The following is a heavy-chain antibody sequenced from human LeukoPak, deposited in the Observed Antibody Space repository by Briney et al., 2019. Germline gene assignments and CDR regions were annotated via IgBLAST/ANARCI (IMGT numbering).Heavy chain of an antibody. V-gene: IGHV1-24*01. D-gene: IGHD5-18*01. CDR3: ATWIQLTDAFHI. J-gene: IGHJ3*02. CDR2: FDREDGET. Sequence: ASVKVSCKVSGHTLTELSLHWVRQTPGKGLEWMGGFDREDGETIYAQKFQGRVTMTEDTYTDTAYMELSSLRSEDTAVYYCATWIQLTDAFHIWGQGTMVTVSS. CDR1: GHTLTELS.